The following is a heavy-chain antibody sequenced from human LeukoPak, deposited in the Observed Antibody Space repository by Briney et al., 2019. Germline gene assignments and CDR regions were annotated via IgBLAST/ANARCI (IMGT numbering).Heavy chain of an antibody. Sequence: SVKVSCKASGYTFTGYYMHWVRQAPGQGLEWMGGIIPIFGTANYAQKFQGRVTITTDESTSTAYMELSSLRSEHTAVYYCARDMCSSTSCYTFWFDPWGQGTLVTVSS. V-gene: IGHV1-69*05. CDR2: IIPIFGTA. J-gene: IGHJ5*02. CDR3: ARDMCSSTSCYTFWFDP. D-gene: IGHD2-2*02. CDR1: GYTFTGYY.